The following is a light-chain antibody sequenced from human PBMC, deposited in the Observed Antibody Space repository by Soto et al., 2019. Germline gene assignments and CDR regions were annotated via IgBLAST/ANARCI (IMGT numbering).Light chain of an antibody. V-gene: IGKV2-28*01. CDR3: MQALLKRGT. J-gene: IGKJ1*01. CDR1: QSLLHSNGYNY. Sequence: DIVMTQSPLSLPVTPGEPASISCRSSQSLLHSNGYNYLDWYLQKPGQSPQLLIYLGSNRASGVPDKFSGSGSGTDFTLKISRVEAEDVGVYYWMQALLKRGTFGQGTKVEIK. CDR2: LGS.